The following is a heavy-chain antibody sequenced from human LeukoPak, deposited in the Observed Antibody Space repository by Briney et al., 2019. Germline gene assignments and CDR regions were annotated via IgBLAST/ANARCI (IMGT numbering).Heavy chain of an antibody. CDR1: GYTFTSYG. D-gene: IGHD5-12*01. J-gene: IGHJ4*02. CDR2: IIPILGIA. Sequence: SVKVSCKASGYTFTSYGISWVRQAPGQGLEWMGRIIPILGIANYAQKFQGRVTITADKSTSTAYMELSSLRSEDTAVYYCAVSTWLRYGGGDYWGQGTLVTVSS. CDR3: AVSTWLRYGGGDY. V-gene: IGHV1-69*04.